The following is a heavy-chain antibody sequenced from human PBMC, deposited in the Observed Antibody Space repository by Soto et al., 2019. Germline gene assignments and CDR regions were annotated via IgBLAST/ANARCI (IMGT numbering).Heavy chain of an antibody. CDR1: RDTFTSWG. CDR2: ISAYNGTT. J-gene: IGHJ6*03. V-gene: IGHV1-18*01. CDR3: ARDTGVVVPAAFNYYYYYYMDV. Sequence: SCTASRDTFTSWGIFRVRQAPGQGLEWMGRISAYNGTTNYAQKLQGRVTMTTDTSTSTAYMELRSLRSDDTAVYYCARDTGVVVPAAFNYYYYYYMDVWGKGTTVTVSS. D-gene: IGHD2-2*01.